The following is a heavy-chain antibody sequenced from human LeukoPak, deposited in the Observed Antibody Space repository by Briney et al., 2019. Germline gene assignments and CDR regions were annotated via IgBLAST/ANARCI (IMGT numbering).Heavy chain of an antibody. D-gene: IGHD3-22*01. CDR1: GGSISSYY. Sequence: SETLSLTCTVSGGSISSYYWSWIRQPAGKGLEWIGRIYTSGSTNYNPSLKSRVTMSVDMSKNQFSLKLSSVTAADTAVYYCARAHYYDSSGYYYLQDYWGQGTLVTVSS. CDR3: ARAHYYDSSGYYYLQDY. J-gene: IGHJ4*02. V-gene: IGHV4-4*07. CDR2: IYTSGST.